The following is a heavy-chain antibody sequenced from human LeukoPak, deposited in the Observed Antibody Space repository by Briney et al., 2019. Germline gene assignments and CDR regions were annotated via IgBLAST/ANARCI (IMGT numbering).Heavy chain of an antibody. CDR1: GFTFSAYG. Sequence: PGGSLRLSCAASGFTFSAYGMHWVRQAPGKGLEWVAVISFDASSKDYAESVKGRFTISRDNSKNTLYLQMNSLRAEDTAVYYCAKDQGIVVVTAEVFDYWGQGTLVTVSS. CDR3: AKDQGIVVVTAEVFDY. V-gene: IGHV3-30*18. J-gene: IGHJ4*02. CDR2: ISFDASSK. D-gene: IGHD2-21*02.